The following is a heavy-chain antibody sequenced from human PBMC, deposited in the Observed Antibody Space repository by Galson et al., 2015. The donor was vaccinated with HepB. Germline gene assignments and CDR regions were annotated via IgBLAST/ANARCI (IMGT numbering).Heavy chain of an antibody. CDR3: VKDCGVAAVADLLTS. D-gene: IGHD6-19*01. Sequence: SLRLSCATSGFTFSYYGMHWVRRAPGKGLEWVAGMSYDGNYKHYADSVKGRFTISRDNSKNTLYLQMNSLRPDDTAMYYCVKDCGVAAVADLLTSWGQGTLVTVSS. J-gene: IGHJ5*02. CDR1: GFTFSYYG. V-gene: IGHV3-30*18. CDR2: MSYDGNYK.